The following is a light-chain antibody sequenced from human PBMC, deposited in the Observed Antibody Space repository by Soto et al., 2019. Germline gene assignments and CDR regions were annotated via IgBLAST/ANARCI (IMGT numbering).Light chain of an antibody. J-gene: IGKJ1*01. V-gene: IGKV3-20*01. CDR3: QQYGVSQWT. CDR2: AVS. Sequence: EIVLTQSPGTLSLSPGERATLSCRASQSVSDNYFAWYQQKPGQAPRLLIYAVSSRATGIPDRFSGSGSGTDFTLTISRLEPEDSGVYYCQQYGVSQWTFGQGTKVEI. CDR1: QSVSDNY.